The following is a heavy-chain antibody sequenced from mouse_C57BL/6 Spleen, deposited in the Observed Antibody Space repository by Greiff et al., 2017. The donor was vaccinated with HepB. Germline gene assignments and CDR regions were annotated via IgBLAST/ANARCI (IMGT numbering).Heavy chain of an antibody. CDR1: GYTFTSYW. D-gene: IGHD1-1*01. V-gene: IGHV1-50*01. Sequence: VQLQQSGAELVKPGASVKLSCKASGYTFTSYWMQWVKQRPGQGLEWIGEIDPSDSYTNYNQKFKGKATLTVDTSSSTAYMQLSSLTSEDSAVYYCARCRGATGYDYWGQGTTLTVSS. CDR3: ARCRGATGYDY. J-gene: IGHJ2*01. CDR2: IDPSDSYT.